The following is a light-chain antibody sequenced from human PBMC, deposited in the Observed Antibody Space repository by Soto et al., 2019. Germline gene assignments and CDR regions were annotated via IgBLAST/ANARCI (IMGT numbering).Light chain of an antibody. J-gene: IGLJ3*02. CDR2: EVS. CDR1: SSDVGGYNY. V-gene: IGLV2-14*03. CDR3: TSFTSSSTWV. Sequence: QSALTQPASVSRSPGQSITISCTGTSSDVGGYNYVSWFQQHPGKAPKLKIYEVSNRPSGVSNRFSGSKSGYTASLTISELQAEDEADYYCTSFTSSSTWVFGGGTQLTVL.